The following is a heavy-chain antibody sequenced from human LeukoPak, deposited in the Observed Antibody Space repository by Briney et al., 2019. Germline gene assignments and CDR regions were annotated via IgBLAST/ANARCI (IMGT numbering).Heavy chain of an antibody. Sequence: GGSLRLSCAASGLTFSRYWMTWFRQAPGKGLEWVANIKQDGSEKYYVDSVKGRFTISRDNADRSLYLQMISLRVEDTAVYFCASRYCTGVNCFAASYMCMDVGGKGTTVTVSS. CDR3: ASRYCTGVNCFAASYMCMDV. CDR1: GLTFSRYW. CDR2: IKQDGSEK. D-gene: IGHD2-8*02. J-gene: IGHJ6*03. V-gene: IGHV3-7*01.